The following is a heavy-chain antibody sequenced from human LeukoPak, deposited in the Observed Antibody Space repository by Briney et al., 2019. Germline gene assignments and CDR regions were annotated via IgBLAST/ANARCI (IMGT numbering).Heavy chain of an antibody. CDR1: GGSISSYY. Sequence: SETLSLTCTVSGGSISSYYWSWIRQPPGKGLEWIGYIYYSGSTYYNPSLKSRVTISVDTSKNQFSLKLSSVTAADTAVYYCARQTRGATWAYFDYWGQGTLVTVSS. J-gene: IGHJ4*02. V-gene: IGHV4-59*08. CDR2: IYYSGST. D-gene: IGHD1-26*01. CDR3: ARQTRGATWAYFDY.